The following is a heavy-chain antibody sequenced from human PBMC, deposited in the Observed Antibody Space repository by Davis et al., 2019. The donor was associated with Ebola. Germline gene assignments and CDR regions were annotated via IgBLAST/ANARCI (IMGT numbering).Heavy chain of an antibody. CDR2: IYYTGST. CDR1: GGSISRYY. V-gene: IGHV4-59*08. J-gene: IGHJ5*02. D-gene: IGHD5-12*01. Sequence: SETLSLTCTVSGGSISRYYWSWIRQPPGKGLEWIGYIYYTGSTNYNPSLKSRVTISVDTSKNQFSLKLSSVTAADTAVYYCARMRILATIGDWFDPWGQGTLVTVSS. CDR3: ARMRILATIGDWFDP.